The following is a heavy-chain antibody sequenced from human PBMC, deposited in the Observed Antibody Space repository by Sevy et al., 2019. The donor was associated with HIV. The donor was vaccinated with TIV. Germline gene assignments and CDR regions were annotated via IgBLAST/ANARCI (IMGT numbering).Heavy chain of an antibody. CDR3: AREGCTKPHDY. J-gene: IGHJ4*02. D-gene: IGHD2-8*01. CDR1: GFTFNIYS. Sequence: GGSRRLSCAASGFTFNIYSMSWVRQTPGKGLEWVATLSFGCGKINHADSVKGRFTMSRVDSKNAVYLQMNNLRVEDTAIYYCAREGCTKPHDYWGQGTLVTVSS. V-gene: IGHV3-23*01. CDR2: LSFGCGKI.